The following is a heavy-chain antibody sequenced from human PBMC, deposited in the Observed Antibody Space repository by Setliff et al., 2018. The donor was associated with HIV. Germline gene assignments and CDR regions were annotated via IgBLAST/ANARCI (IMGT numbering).Heavy chain of an antibody. CDR2: INNDTTTM. CDR3: ARGPEGIVVVVGNAFDY. CDR1: GFTVSSNY. J-gene: IGHJ4*02. Sequence: GGSLRLSCAASGFTVSSNYMSWVRQAPGKGLEWVSGINNDTTTMTYADSVKGRFSISRDNTKNTLYLQMNGLRGEDTAVYYCARGPEGIVVVVGNAFDYWGQGTLVTVSS. V-gene: IGHV3-74*01. D-gene: IGHD2-15*01.